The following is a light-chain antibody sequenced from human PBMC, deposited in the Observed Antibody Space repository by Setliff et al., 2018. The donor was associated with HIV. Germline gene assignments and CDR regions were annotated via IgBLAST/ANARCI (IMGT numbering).Light chain of an antibody. CDR1: NTDIGGYKY. J-gene: IGLJ1*01. CDR3: SSFAGRNNV. V-gene: IGLV2-14*01. CDR2: DVT. Sequence: QSALTQPPSVFGSPGQSITIFCTGSNTDIGGYKYVSWYQQHPGKAPKLLIYDVTNRPSGVSSRFSGSRSGYTASLTVSGLQAEDEADYYCSSFAGRNNVFGTGTKVTVL.